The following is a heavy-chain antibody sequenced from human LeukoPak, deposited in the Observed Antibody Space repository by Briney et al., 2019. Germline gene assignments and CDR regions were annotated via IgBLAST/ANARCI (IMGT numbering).Heavy chain of an antibody. CDR2: ISYDGSNK. CDR1: GFTFSSYG. J-gene: IGHJ4*02. D-gene: IGHD3-22*01. V-gene: IGHV3-30*18. CDR3: AKDTSAYYYDSSGYSGFFDY. Sequence: GGSLRLSCAASGFTFSSYGMHWVRQAPGKGLEWVAVISYDGSNKYYADSVKGRFTISRDNSKNTLYLQMNSLRAEDTAVYYCAKDTSAYYYDSSGYSGFFDYWGQGTLVTVPS.